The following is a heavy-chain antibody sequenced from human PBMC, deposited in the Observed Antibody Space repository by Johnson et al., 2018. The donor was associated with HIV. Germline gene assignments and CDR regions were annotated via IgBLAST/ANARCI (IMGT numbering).Heavy chain of an antibody. CDR2: INSDGSST. D-gene: IGHD5-24*01. CDR3: AREGDGYNYDAFDI. CDR1: RFTFDDYA. V-gene: IGHV3-74*01. Sequence: VQLVESGGGLVQPGRSLRISCAASRFTFDDYAMHWVRQAPGKGLEWVSGINSDGSSTSYADSVKGRFTISRDNAKNTLYLQMNSLRAEDTAVYYCAREGDGYNYDAFDIWGQGTMVTVSS. J-gene: IGHJ3*02.